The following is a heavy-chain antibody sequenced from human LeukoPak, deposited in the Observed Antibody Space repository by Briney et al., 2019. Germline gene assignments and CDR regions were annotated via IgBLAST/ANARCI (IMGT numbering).Heavy chain of an antibody. J-gene: IGHJ3*02. V-gene: IGHV1-18*01. CDR2: ISAYNGNT. CDR3: ARDRPYCGGDCGGFVYDAFDI. CDR1: GYTFTSYG. Sequence: ASVKVSCKASGYTFTSYGISWVRQAPGQGLEWMGWISAYNGNTNYAQKLQGRVTMTTDTSTSTAYMELRSLRSDDTAVYYCARDRPYCGGDCGGFVYDAFDIWGQGTMVTVSS. D-gene: IGHD2-21*02.